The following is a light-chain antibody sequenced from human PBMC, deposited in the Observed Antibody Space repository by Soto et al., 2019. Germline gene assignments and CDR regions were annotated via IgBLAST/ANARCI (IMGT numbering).Light chain of an antibody. Sequence: QSALTQPPSASGSPGQSVTISCTGTSSDVGGYNYVSWYQQHPGKAPKLMIYEVTKRPSGVPDRVSGSKSGNTASLTVAGRQAEYEEYYYCRSYAGRNTLVFGGGTKVTVL. J-gene: IGLJ2*01. V-gene: IGLV2-8*01. CDR1: SSDVGGYNY. CDR3: RSYAGRNTLV. CDR2: EVT.